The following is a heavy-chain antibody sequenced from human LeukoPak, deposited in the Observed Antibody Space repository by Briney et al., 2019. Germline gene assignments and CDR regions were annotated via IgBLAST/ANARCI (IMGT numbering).Heavy chain of an antibody. J-gene: IGHJ4*02. V-gene: IGHV3-30*18. D-gene: IGHD1-26*01. CDR2: ISYDGRNQ. CDR1: GFTFTTYG. CDR3: VKDRTINGRSSPFDS. Sequence: GRSLRLSCTASGFTFTTYGMHWVRQAPLKGLEWLAAISYDGRNQNYADSVKGRFTIFRDNSQNTLYLQMNSLRAEDTALYYCVKDRTINGRSSPFDSWGQGTLVTVSS.